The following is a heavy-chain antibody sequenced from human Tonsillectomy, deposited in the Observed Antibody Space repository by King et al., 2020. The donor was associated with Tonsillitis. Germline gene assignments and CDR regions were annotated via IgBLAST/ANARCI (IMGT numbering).Heavy chain of an antibody. CDR2: ISYDGSNK. CDR1: GFTFSNYG. CDR3: AKDRGDVDPGSYGLDV. J-gene: IGHJ6*02. D-gene: IGHD5-18*01. Sequence: VQLVESGGGVVQPGGSLRLSCAASGFTFSNYGIHWVRQAPGKGLEWVAVISYDGSNKYYADSVKGRFTISRDNSKNTLYLQMNSLRAEDTAVYYCAKDRGDVDPGSYGLDVWGQGTTVTVSS. V-gene: IGHV3-30*18.